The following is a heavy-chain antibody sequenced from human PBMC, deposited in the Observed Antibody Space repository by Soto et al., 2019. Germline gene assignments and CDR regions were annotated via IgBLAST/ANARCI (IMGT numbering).Heavy chain of an antibody. D-gene: IGHD3-22*01. CDR2: IIPIFGTA. CDR1: GGTFSSYG. J-gene: IGHJ5*02. Sequence: QVQLVQSGAEVKKPGSSVKVSCKASGGTFSSYGISWVRQAPGQGLEWMGGIIPIFGTANYAQKFQGRVTITADESTSTAYMELSSLRSEDTAVYYCARATNKTMIVVAPFDPWGQGTLVTVSS. CDR3: ARATNKTMIVVAPFDP. V-gene: IGHV1-69*01.